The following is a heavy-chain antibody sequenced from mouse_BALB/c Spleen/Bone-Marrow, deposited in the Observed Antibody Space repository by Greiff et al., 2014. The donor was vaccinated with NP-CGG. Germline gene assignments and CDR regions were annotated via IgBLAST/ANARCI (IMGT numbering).Heavy chain of an antibody. CDR1: GFTFTDYY. J-gene: IGHJ1*01. V-gene: IGHV7-3*02. CDR2: IRNKANGYTT. CDR3: AREIINDYHWYFDV. D-gene: IGHD2-4*01. Sequence: EVQVVESGGGLVQPGGSLRLSCATSGFTFTDYYMSWVRQPPGKALEWLGFIRNKANGYTTEYSASVKGRFTISSDNSQSILYLQMNTLRAEDSATYYCAREIINDYHWYFDVWGAGTTVTVSS.